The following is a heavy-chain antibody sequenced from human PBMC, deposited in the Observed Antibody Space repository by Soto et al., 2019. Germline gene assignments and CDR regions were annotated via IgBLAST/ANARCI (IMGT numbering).Heavy chain of an antibody. V-gene: IGHV1-8*01. D-gene: IGHD2-15*01. Sequence: GASVKVSCKASGYTFTSYDINWVRQATGQGLEWMGWMNPNSGNTGYAQKFQGRVTMTRNTSISTAYMELSSLRSEDTAVYYCASGYCSGGSCYQVGFDPWGQGTLVTVSS. J-gene: IGHJ5*02. CDR3: ASGYCSGGSCYQVGFDP. CDR2: MNPNSGNT. CDR1: GYTFTSYD.